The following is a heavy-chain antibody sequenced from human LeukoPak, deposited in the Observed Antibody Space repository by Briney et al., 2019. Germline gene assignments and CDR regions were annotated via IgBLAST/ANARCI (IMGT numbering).Heavy chain of an antibody. CDR3: ARVGHYDYVWGSYRYTTGPIDY. Sequence: SETLSLTCTVPGGSISSYYWSWIRQPPGKGLEWIGYIYYSGSTNYNPSLKSRVTISVDTSKNQFSLKLSSVTAADTAVYYCARVGHYDYVWGSYRYTTGPIDYWGQGTLVTVSS. CDR2: IYYSGST. V-gene: IGHV4-59*01. CDR1: GGSISSYY. J-gene: IGHJ4*02. D-gene: IGHD3-16*02.